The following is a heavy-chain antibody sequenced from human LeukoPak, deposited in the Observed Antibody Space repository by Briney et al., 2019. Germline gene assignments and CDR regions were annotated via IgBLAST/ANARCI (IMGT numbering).Heavy chain of an antibody. Sequence: GGSLRLSCAASGFTVSSNYMSWVRQAPGKGLEWVSVIYSGGSTYYADSVKGRFTISRDNSKNTLYLQMNSLRAEDTAVYYCARDHVVVVAAPLDYWGQGTLVTVSS. V-gene: IGHV3-53*01. CDR1: GFTVSSNY. CDR2: IYSGGST. D-gene: IGHD2-15*01. CDR3: ARDHVVVVAAPLDY. J-gene: IGHJ4*02.